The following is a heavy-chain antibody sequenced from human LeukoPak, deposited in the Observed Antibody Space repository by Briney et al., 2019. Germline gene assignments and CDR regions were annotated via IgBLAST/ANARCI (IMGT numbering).Heavy chain of an antibody. Sequence: SQTLSLTCAISGDSVSDNNAGWNWIRQSPSSGLEWLGRTYYRSQWYYDYAESVRSRMNIIVDTSKNQFSLHLNSVTPVDTAVYYCARAHAGLGYWGKGTLVTVSS. CDR2: TYYRSQWYY. V-gene: IGHV6-1*01. J-gene: IGHJ4*02. CDR1: GDSVSDNNAG. CDR3: ARAHAGLGY.